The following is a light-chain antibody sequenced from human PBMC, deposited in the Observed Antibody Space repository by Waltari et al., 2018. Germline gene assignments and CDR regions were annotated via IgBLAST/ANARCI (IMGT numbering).Light chain of an antibody. V-gene: IGLV2-11*01. CDR3: CTYESRYTFEIL. CDR2: EDN. Sequence: QSALTQPRSVSGSPGQSVTISCTGTSVVNYNSVSWYQQHPGTAPKLVIFEDNKRPSGVPDRLSACKSANTASLTISGLQADDEADYYCCTYESRYTFEILFGGGTKLTVL. J-gene: IGLJ3*02. CDR1: SVVNYNS.